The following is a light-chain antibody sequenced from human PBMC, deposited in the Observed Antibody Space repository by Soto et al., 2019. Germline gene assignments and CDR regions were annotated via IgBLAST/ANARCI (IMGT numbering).Light chain of an antibody. CDR3: SSYTPSTTYV. Sequence: QSALTQPASVSGSPGQSITISCTGTSSDVGRYNYVSWYQHHPGKAPRLMIYDVSNRPSGVSNRFSGSKSGNTASLTISGLQAEDEADYYCSSYTPSTTYVFGSGTKLTVL. V-gene: IGLV2-14*01. J-gene: IGLJ1*01. CDR1: SSDVGRYNY. CDR2: DVS.